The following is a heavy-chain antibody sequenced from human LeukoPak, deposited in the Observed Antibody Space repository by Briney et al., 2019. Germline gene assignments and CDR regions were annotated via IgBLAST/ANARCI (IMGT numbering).Heavy chain of an antibody. CDR3: AGHSYDILTGPVNAFDI. V-gene: IGHV3-7*03. CDR1: GFTFSSYW. D-gene: IGHD3-9*01. CDR2: IKQDGSEK. J-gene: IGHJ3*02. Sequence: GGSLRLSCAASGFTFSSYWMSWVRQAPGKGLEWVANIKQDGSEKYYVDSVKGRFTISRDNAKNSLYLQMNSLRAEDTAVYYCAGHSYDILTGPVNAFDIWGQGTMVTVSS.